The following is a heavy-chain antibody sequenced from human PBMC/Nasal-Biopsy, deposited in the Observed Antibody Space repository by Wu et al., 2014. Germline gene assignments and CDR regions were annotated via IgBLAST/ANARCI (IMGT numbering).Heavy chain of an antibody. J-gene: IGHJ6*02. D-gene: IGHD3-10*01. CDR2: IDWDDDK. Sequence: ALVKPTQTLTLTCTFSGFSLTTSGMRVSWIRQPPGKTLEWLARIDWDDDKFYNTSLKTRLTVSKDTSKNQVVLTMTNMSPVDTATYYCARINLRMGRPYHGMDAWGQGTTVTVSS. CDR3: ARINLRMGRPYHGMDA. CDR1: GFSLTTSGMR. V-gene: IGHV2-70*04.